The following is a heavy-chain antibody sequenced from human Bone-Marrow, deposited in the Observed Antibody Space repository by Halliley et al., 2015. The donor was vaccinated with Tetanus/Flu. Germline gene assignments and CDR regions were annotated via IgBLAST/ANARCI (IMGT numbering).Heavy chain of an antibody. D-gene: IGHD6-6*01. CDR3: ASPRHSSSPSFGYYYGMDV. CDR2: CGSP. V-gene: IGHV3-23*01. Sequence: CGSPYYADSVKGRFTISRDSFKSTVSLQMNSLRVDATAVYFCASPRHSSSPSFGYYYGMDVWGQGTAVTVSS. J-gene: IGHJ6*02.